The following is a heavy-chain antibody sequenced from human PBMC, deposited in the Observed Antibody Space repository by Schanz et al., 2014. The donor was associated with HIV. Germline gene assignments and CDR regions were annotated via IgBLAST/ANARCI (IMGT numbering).Heavy chain of an antibody. V-gene: IGHV3-23*01. D-gene: IGHD4-17*01. J-gene: IGHJ4*02. Sequence: EVQLLESGGGLLQPGGSLRLSCAASGFSFSSYAMSWVRQTPGKGLEWVASIHGGGGMPFYADFVKGRFTVSRDNSKTTLYLQMDSLRAEDTAVYYCAKVTPLRCLDYWGQGTLVTVSS. CDR3: AKVTPLRCLDY. CDR2: IHGGGGMP. CDR1: GFSFSSYA.